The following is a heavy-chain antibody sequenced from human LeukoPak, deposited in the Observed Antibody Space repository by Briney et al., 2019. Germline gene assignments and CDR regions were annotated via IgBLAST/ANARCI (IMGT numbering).Heavy chain of an antibody. D-gene: IGHD6-19*01. V-gene: IGHV4-59*12. J-gene: IGHJ3*02. Sequence: SETLSLTCTVSGGSISSYYWSWIRQPPGKGLEWIGYIYYSGSTNYNPSLKSRVTISVDTSKDQFSLKLSSVTAADTAVYYCARSSGWYWDAFDIWGQGTMVTVSS. CDR1: GGSISSYY. CDR2: IYYSGST. CDR3: ARSSGWYWDAFDI.